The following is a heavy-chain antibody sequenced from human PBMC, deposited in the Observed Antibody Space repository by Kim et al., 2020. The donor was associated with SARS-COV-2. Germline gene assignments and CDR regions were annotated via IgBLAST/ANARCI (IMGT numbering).Heavy chain of an antibody. V-gene: IGHV4-59*13. J-gene: IGHJ6*02. CDR1: GGSISSYY. D-gene: IGHD6-6*01. Sequence: SETLSLTCTVSGGSISSYYWSWIRQPPGKGLEWIGYIYYSGSTNYNPSLKSRVTISVDTSKNQFSLKLSSVTAADTAVYYCARWGRKYSSSSKVRYYYYGMDVWGQGTTVTVSS. CDR3: ARWGRKYSSSSKVRYYYYGMDV. CDR2: IYYSGST.